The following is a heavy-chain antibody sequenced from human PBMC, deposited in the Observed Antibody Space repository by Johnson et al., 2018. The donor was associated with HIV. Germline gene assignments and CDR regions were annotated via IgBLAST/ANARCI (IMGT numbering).Heavy chain of an antibody. CDR2: MSYDGSNK. D-gene: IGHD1-26*01. J-gene: IGHJ3*02. CDR3: AKDRGSPGIPAAFDI. Sequence: QVQPVESGGGVVQPGRSLRLSCAASVFIFSTYGIHWVRQTPGKGLEWVAGMSYDGSNKYYADSVKGRFTISRDNSKNTLYLQMNSLRAEDTAVYYCAKDRGSPGIPAAFDIWGQGTMVTVSS. CDR1: VFIFSTYG. V-gene: IGHV3-33*06.